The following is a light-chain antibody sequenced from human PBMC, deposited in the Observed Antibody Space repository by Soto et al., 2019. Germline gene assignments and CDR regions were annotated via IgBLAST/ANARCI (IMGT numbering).Light chain of an antibody. CDR1: QSISSY. V-gene: IGKV1-39*01. Sequence: DIQMTQSPSSLSASVGDRVTITCRASQSISSYLNWYQQKPGKALKLLIYAASSLQSGVPSRFRGSGSGTDYTLTISSLQPEDFATYYCQQSYSTPLMYTFGQGTKLEIK. J-gene: IGKJ2*01. CDR3: QQSYSTPLMYT. CDR2: AAS.